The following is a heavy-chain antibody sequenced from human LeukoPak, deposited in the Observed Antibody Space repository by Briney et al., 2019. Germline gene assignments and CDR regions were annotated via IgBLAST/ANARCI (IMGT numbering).Heavy chain of an antibody. Sequence: GGSLRLSCVASGLMFSNYAMNWVRQAPGKGLEWVALIGTNPAATHYPDSVQGRFTISRDNSRNTLYLQTNSLRVEDTAIYYCAKDLDSTGYYSYNYWGQGTLVTVSS. J-gene: IGHJ4*02. CDR3: AKDLDSTGYYSYNY. CDR2: IGTNPAAT. D-gene: IGHD3-22*01. V-gene: IGHV3-23*01. CDR1: GLMFSNYA.